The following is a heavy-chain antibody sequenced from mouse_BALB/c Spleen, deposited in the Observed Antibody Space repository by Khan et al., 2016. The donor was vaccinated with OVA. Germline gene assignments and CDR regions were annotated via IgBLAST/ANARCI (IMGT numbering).Heavy chain of an antibody. D-gene: IGHD1-1*01. CDR2: ISSGGSYT. CDR3: ARLAYYYDSEGFAY. V-gene: IGHV5-6*01. Sequence: EVQLQESGGDLVKPEGSLKLSCAASGITFSTYGMSWVRQTPDKRLEWVATISSGGSYTYYPDSVQGRFTISRDNAKNTLYLQMSSLKSEDTAMFYCARLAYYYDSEGFAYWGQGTLVTVSA. J-gene: IGHJ3*01. CDR1: GITFSTYG.